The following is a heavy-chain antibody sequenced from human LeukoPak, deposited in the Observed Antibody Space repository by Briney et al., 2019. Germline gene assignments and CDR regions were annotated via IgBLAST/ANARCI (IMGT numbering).Heavy chain of an antibody. V-gene: IGHV4-38-2*02. CDR3: ARGFRGDNFDL. CDR1: GYSLSSGFY. D-gene: IGHD4-17*01. CDR2: IHYSGST. Sequence: SETLSLTCTVSGYSLSSGFYWGWIRQPPGKRLEWIGSIHYSGSTSYNPSLKSRVTISVDTSKNQFSLRLSSVTAADTAVYYCARGFRGDNFDLWGQGTLVTVSS. J-gene: IGHJ4*02.